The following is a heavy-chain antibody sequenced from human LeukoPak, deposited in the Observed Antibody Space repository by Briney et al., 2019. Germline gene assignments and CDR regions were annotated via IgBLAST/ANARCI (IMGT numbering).Heavy chain of an antibody. CDR3: AKDLDGIVVVPAAPSFDY. D-gene: IGHD2-2*01. J-gene: IGHJ4*02. CDR2: INPSGGST. V-gene: IGHV1-46*01. CDR1: GYTFTSYY. Sequence: GASVKVSCKASGYTFTSYYMHWVRQAPGQGLEWMGIINPSGGSTSYAQKFQGRVTMTRDTSTSTVYMELSSLRSEDTAVYYCAKDLDGIVVVPAAPSFDYWGQGTLVTVSS.